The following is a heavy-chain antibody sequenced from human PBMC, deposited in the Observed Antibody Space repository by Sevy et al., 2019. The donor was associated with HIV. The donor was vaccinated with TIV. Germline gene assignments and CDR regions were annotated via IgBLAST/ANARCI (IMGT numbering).Heavy chain of an antibody. Sequence: SETLSLTCTVSGASITSSLYYWSWIRQPAGTGPEWIGRIYVSESTNYNPSLKSRVSMSIDSSKNQFSLKLSSVTAADTAVYYCAREFTGTTTDWFDPWGQGTLVTVSS. J-gene: IGHJ5*02. V-gene: IGHV4-61*02. CDR3: AREFTGTTTDWFDP. CDR1: GASITSSLYY. CDR2: IYVSEST. D-gene: IGHD3-10*01.